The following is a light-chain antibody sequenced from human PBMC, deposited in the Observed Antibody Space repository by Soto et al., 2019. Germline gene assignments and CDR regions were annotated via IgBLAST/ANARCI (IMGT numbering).Light chain of an antibody. V-gene: IGLV2-14*01. CDR2: GVS. CDR1: SSDVGAYNY. CDR3: TSYTSTSTYV. J-gene: IGLJ1*01. Sequence: QSALTQPASVSGSPGQSITISCTGTSSDVGAYNYVSWYQHHPGQAPQLIIYGVSDRPSGVSSRFSGSKSGYTASLTISGLQAEDEADYYCTSYTSTSTYVFGTGTKVTVL.